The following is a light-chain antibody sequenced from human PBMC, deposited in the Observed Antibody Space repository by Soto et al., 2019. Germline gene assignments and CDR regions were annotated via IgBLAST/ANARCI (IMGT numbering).Light chain of an antibody. CDR3: QQRSNWPLT. J-gene: IGKJ4*01. CDR1: QSVNTY. V-gene: IGKV3-11*01. CDR2: DAS. Sequence: EIVLTQSPATLSLSPGERATLSCRASQSVNTYLAWYQQRPGQAPSLLMYDASNRATAIPARFSGRGSGTDYTLTHDSIEPEDFAVYYCQQRSNWPLTFGGGTKVEIK.